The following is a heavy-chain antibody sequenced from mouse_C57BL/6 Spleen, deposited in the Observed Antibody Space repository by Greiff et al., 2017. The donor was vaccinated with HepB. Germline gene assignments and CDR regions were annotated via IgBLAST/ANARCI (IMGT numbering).Heavy chain of an antibody. D-gene: IGHD1-1*01. CDR3: ARDEDDYYGSSYWYFDV. CDR2: FYPGSGSI. Sequence: QVQLQQSGAELVKPGASVKLSCKASGYTFTEYTIHWVKQRSGQGLEWIGWFYPGSGSIKYNEKFKDKATLTADKSSSTAYMELSRLTSEDSAVYFCARDEDDYYGSSYWYFDVWGTGTTVTVSS. J-gene: IGHJ1*03. V-gene: IGHV1-62-2*01. CDR1: GYTFTEYT.